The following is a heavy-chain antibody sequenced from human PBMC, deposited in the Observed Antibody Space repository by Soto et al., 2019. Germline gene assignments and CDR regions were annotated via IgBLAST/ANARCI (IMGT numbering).Heavy chain of an antibody. J-gene: IGHJ5*02. CDR3: ARGSSSRSNWFDP. D-gene: IGHD6-13*01. Sequence: QLQLQESGPGLVKPSETLSLTCTVSGGSISSSSYYWGWIRQPPGKGLEWIGSIYYSGSTYYNPSLKSRVTISVDTSKNQFSLKLSSVTAADTAVYYCARGSSSRSNWFDPWGQGTLVTVSS. CDR2: IYYSGST. CDR1: GGSISSSSYY. V-gene: IGHV4-39*01.